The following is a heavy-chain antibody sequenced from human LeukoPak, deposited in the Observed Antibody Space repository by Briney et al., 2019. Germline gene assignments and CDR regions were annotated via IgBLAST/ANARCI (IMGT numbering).Heavy chain of an antibody. V-gene: IGHV3-23*01. D-gene: IGHD1-1*01. Sequence: GGSLRLSCVASGFTFSSYGMSWVRQAPGKGLEWVSGFGGGGGPTYYADSVKGRFTISRDNSKNTLYLQMNSLRVEDTAVYYCARLRGEAGTHLSYDYWGQGTLVTVSS. CDR1: GFTFSSYG. J-gene: IGHJ4*02. CDR2: FGGGGGPT. CDR3: ARLRGEAGTHLSYDY.